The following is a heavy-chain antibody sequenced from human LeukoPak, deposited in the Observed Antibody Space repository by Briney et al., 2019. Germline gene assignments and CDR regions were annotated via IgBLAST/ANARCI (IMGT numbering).Heavy chain of an antibody. CDR1: GFTFSSYE. J-gene: IGHJ5*02. D-gene: IGHD1-14*01. Sequence: GGSLRLSCAASGFTFSSYEMNWVRQAPGKGLEWVSYISSSGSTIYYADSVKGRFTISRDNSKNTLYLQMNSLRAEDTAVYYCAGLGEPEGWFDPWGQGTRVTVSS. V-gene: IGHV3-48*03. CDR2: ISSSGSTI. CDR3: AGLGEPEGWFDP.